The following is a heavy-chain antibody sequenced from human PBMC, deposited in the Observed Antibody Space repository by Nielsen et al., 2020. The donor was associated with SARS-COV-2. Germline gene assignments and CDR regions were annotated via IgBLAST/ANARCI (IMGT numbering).Heavy chain of an antibody. CDR2: ISGLGGST. CDR3: AKDSWNHYYDF. D-gene: IGHD1-14*01. V-gene: IGHV3-23*01. CDR1: GITFSSYS. Sequence: GESLKISCATSGITFSSYSMNWVRQAPGKGLEWVSAISGLGGSTYYGDSVEGRFTISRDNSKNTLYLQMNSLRAEDTAVYYCAKDSWNHYYDFSGQGTLVTVSS. J-gene: IGHJ4*02.